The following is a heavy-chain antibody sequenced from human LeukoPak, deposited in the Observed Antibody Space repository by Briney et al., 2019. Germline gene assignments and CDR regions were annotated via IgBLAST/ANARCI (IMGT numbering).Heavy chain of an antibody. CDR2: ITGSGGST. D-gene: IGHD2-21*02. Sequence: GGSLRLSCAASGFTFSSYDMSWVRQAPGSGLEWVSGITGSGGSTYYADSVKGRFTISRDNSKNTLYLQMNSLRAEDTAVYYCAKDVVVTAINYFDYWGQGTLVTVSS. J-gene: IGHJ4*02. V-gene: IGHV3-23*01. CDR1: GFTFSSYD. CDR3: AKDVVVTAINYFDY.